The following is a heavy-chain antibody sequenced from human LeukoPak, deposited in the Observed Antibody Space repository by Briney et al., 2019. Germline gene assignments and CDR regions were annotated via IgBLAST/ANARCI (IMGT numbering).Heavy chain of an antibody. CDR1: GFTVSSNY. J-gene: IGHJ3*02. CDR3: ARKYYYDSSGSDAFDI. V-gene: IGHV3-53*01. CDR2: MYSGGST. Sequence: PGGSLRLSCAASGFTVSSNYMSWVRQAPGKGLEWVSVMYSGGSTYYADSVQGRFTISRDSSKNTLYLQMNSLRAEDTAVYCCARKYYYDSSGSDAFDIWGQGTMVTVSS. D-gene: IGHD3-22*01.